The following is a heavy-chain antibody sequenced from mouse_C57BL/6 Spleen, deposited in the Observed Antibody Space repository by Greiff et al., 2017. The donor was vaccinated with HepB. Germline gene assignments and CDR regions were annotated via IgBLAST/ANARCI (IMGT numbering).Heavy chain of an antibody. Sequence: QVQLQQPGAELVKPGASVKVSCKASGYTFTSYWMHWVKQRPGQGLEWIGRIHPSDSDTNYNQKFKGKATLTVDKSSSTAYMQLSSLTSEDSAVCYCAINDDYDGGFAYWGQGTLVTVSA. CDR2: IHPSDSDT. CDR1: GYTFTSYW. V-gene: IGHV1-74*01. J-gene: IGHJ3*01. CDR3: AINDDYDGGFAY. D-gene: IGHD2-4*01.